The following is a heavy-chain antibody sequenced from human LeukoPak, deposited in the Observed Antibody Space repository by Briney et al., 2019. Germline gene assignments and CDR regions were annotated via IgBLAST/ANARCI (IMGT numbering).Heavy chain of an antibody. J-gene: IGHJ4*02. CDR1: GFTFRNYW. Sequence: GGSLRLSCAASGFTFRNYWMGWVRQAPGAGLEFVANINPDGTATYYADPVKGRFTISRDNAKNLVYLQMNSLRAEDTAVYHCGRFGYVAGVDLWGQGTLVTVSS. V-gene: IGHV3-7*01. CDR2: INPDGTAT. CDR3: GRFGYVAGVDL. D-gene: IGHD6-19*01.